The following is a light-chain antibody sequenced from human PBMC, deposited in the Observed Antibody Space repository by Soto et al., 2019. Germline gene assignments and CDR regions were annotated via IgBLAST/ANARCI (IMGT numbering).Light chain of an antibody. J-gene: IGLJ2*01. V-gene: IGLV1-51*01. Sequence: QSVLTQPPSMSAAPGQKVPISCSGSSSNIGDNVVSWYQHLPGTATKLLIFDNSPRPSEIPDRFFGSKSGTIATLAITGPQTGDEAVYYCATWDSKLSAVVFGGGTKLTVL. CDR3: ATWDSKLSAVV. CDR2: DNS. CDR1: SSNIGDNV.